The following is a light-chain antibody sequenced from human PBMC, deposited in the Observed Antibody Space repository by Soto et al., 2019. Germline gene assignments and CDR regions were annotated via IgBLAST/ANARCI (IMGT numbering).Light chain of an antibody. CDR2: GAS. CDR1: QSVSNN. Sequence: EIVMTRSPATLSVSPGERATLSGSASQSVSNNFAWYQQKAGQAPRLLIYGASTRATGIPARFSGSGSGTEFTLTISSRQSEDFAVYYWQQYNNWPPWTVGQGTKVEIK. CDR3: QQYNNWPPWT. V-gene: IGKV3-15*01. J-gene: IGKJ1*01.